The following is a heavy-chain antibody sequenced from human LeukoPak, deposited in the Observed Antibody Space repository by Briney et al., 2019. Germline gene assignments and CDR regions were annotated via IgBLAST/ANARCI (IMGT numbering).Heavy chain of an antibody. J-gene: IGHJ3*02. Sequence: GASVKVSCKASGYTFTSYGISWVRQAPGKGLEWMGGFDPEDGETIYAQKFQGRVTMTEDTSTDTAYMELSSLRSEDTAVYYCATDIVVVPAATLYDAFDIWGQGTMVTVSS. CDR3: ATDIVVVPAATLYDAFDI. CDR1: GYTFTSYG. D-gene: IGHD2-2*01. CDR2: FDPEDGET. V-gene: IGHV1-24*01.